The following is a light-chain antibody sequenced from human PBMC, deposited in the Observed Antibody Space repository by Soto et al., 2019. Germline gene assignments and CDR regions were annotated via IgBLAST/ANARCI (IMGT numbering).Light chain of an antibody. J-gene: IGLJ1*01. CDR3: CLYTGATTYV. Sequence: QAALAQPASVSGSPGQSITISCTGTSGFVGSFSLVSWYQQHPGKAPKVMISEGHRRPSGVPDRFSGSTSVNSASLTISGLQPEDKADPYRCLYTGATTYVFGTGSKVAVL. CDR2: EGH. V-gene: IGLV2-23*01. CDR1: SGFVGSFSL.